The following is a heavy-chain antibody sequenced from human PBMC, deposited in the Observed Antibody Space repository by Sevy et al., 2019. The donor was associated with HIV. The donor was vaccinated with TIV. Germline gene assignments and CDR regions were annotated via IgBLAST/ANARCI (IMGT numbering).Heavy chain of an antibody. CDR2: IYYNGHI. Sequence: SETLSLTCTVSGGSITSLYWNWIRQPPGKGLEWIANIYYNGHINYNPSLQSRVTFSLVTSKNQYSLRLSSVTAADTAMYYCAGENAWGRGYSWGQGTLVTVSS. D-gene: IGHD1-26*01. V-gene: IGHV4-59*11. CDR3: AGENAWGRGYS. J-gene: IGHJ4*02. CDR1: GGSITSLY.